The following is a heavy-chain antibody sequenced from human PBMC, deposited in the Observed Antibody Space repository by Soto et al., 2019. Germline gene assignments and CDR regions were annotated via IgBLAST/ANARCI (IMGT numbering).Heavy chain of an antibody. CDR2: TRYTSKWSY. V-gene: IGHV6-1*01. D-gene: IGHD1-1*01. CDR1: GDSVASPSAT. J-gene: IGHJ5*02. CDR3: LRVDWNDAGS. Sequence: RTLSLTCVISGDSVASPSATWEWIRQSPSRGLEWLGRTRYTSKWSYEYALSVKGRITISPDTSKNHFSLQLDSVTPEDTAVYYCLRVDWNDAGSWGQGTLVTVSS.